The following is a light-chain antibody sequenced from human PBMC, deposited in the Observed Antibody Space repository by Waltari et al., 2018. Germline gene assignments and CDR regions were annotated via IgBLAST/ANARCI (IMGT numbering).Light chain of an antibody. CDR2: DVT. CDR1: SSDVGGYNY. Sequence: QSALTQPASVSGSPGQSISISCTGTSSDVGGYNYVSWYQQNPGKAPKLMIYDVTKRPSGVSNRFSGSKSGNTASLTISGLQAEDEADYYCSSYTSRSTWVFGGGTKLTVL. J-gene: IGLJ3*02. CDR3: SSYTSRSTWV. V-gene: IGLV2-14*01.